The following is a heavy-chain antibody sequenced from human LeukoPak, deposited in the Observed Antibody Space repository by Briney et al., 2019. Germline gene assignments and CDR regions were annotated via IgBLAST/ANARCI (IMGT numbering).Heavy chain of an antibody. CDR2: IYYTGST. CDR1: GGSIRSNY. V-gene: IGHV4-59*08. J-gene: IGHJ4*02. CDR3: VVYYYDSSGYYFLDY. D-gene: IGHD3-22*01. Sequence: SETLSLTCTVSGGSIRSNYWSWIRQPPGKGLEWIGQIYYTGSTNYNPSLESRVTMSVATSKNQFSLKLNSVTAADTAVYYCVVYYYDSSGYYFLDYWGQGTLVTVSS.